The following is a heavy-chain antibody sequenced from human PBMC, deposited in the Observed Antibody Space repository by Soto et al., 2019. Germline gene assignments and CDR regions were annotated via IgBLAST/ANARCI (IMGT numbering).Heavy chain of an antibody. CDR1: GYTFTNYG. CDR2: ISAYNGNT. J-gene: IGHJ4*02. CDR3: ASSPLLWFGELLVFDY. V-gene: IGHV1-18*01. Sequence: QVQLVQSGAEVKKPGASVKVSCKASGYTFTNYGISWVRQAPGQGLEWMGWISAYNGNTNYAQKLQGRVTMTTDTSTSTAYMELRSLRSDDTAVYYCASSPLLWFGELLVFDYWGQGTLVTVSS. D-gene: IGHD3-10*01.